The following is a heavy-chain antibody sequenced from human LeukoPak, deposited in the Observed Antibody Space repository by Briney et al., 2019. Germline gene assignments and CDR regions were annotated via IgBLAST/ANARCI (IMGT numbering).Heavy chain of an antibody. D-gene: IGHD6-13*01. CDR2: ISAYHGNT. J-gene: IGHJ4*02. V-gene: IGHV1-18*04. CDR3: ARLRQQLVPDY. CDR1: GYTCISYD. Sequence: ASMKVSCKASGYTCISYDITWVRQAPGQALEWMGWISAYHGNTNYAQKHQGRVTMTTDTSTSTAYMGLRSLRSDDTAVYYCARLRQQLVPDYWGQGTLVTVSS.